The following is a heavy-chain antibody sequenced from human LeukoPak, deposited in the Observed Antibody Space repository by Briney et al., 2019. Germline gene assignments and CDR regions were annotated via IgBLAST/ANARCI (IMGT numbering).Heavy chain of an antibody. V-gene: IGHV1-18*01. CDR2: ISAYNGNT. CDR3: ARDSSAYYYDSSGYYLGIKSYYFDY. Sequence: ASVKVSCKASGYTFTSYGISWVRQAPGQGLEWMGWISAYNGNTSYAQKLQGRVTMTTDTSTSTAYMELRSLRSDDTAVYYCARDSSAYYYDSSGYYLGIKSYYFDYWGQGTLVTVSS. D-gene: IGHD3-22*01. CDR1: GYTFTSYG. J-gene: IGHJ4*02.